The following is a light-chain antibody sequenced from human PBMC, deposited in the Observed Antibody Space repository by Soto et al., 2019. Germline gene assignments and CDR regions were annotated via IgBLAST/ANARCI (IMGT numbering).Light chain of an antibody. Sequence: EIVLTQSPGTLSLSPGERATLSCRASQSVSAGHLAWYQQKPGQAPRLLIYGASSRATGIPDRFSGSGSGTDFTLTISRLEPEDFAVYFCQQYGSSPLTCGGGTKVDIK. V-gene: IGKV3-20*01. J-gene: IGKJ4*01. CDR3: QQYGSSPLT. CDR1: QSVSAGH. CDR2: GAS.